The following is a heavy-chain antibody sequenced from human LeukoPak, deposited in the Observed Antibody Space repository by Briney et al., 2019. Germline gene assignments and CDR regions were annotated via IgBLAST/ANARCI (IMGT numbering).Heavy chain of an antibody. CDR1: GVTFSNYA. CDR2: IIPIFGPP. V-gene: IGHV1-69*13. Sequence: VKVSCKASGVTFSNYAISWLRQAPGQGLEWMGGIIPIFGPPNNAQKFQDRVTITADESTSTAYMELSSLRSEDTAVYYCARRRWLQLGSYFDYWGQGTLVTVSS. CDR3: ARRRWLQLGSYFDY. D-gene: IGHD5-24*01. J-gene: IGHJ4*02.